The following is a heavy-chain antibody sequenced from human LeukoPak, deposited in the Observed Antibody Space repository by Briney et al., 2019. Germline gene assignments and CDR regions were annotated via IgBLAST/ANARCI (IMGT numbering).Heavy chain of an antibody. D-gene: IGHD5-18*01. CDR3: ARDDSYAAYNWFDP. J-gene: IGHJ5*02. CDR1: SDSISSSSYY. V-gene: IGHV4-39*07. CDR2: IYYSGIT. Sequence: SETLSLTCTESSDSISSSSYYWGWIRQPPGKGLEWIGNIYYSGITYYNPSLKTRVSLSVDTSKNQFSLKLHSVTAADTAIYFCARDDSYAAYNWFDPWGQGTLVTVSS.